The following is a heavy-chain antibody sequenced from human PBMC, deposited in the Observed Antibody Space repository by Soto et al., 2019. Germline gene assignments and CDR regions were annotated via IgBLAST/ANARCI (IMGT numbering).Heavy chain of an antibody. Sequence: PSETLSLTCTVSGGSISSSSYYWGWIRQPPGKGLEWIGSIYYSGSTYYNPSLKSRVTISVDTSKNQFSLKLSPVTAADTAVYYCAPKILWWWWSQGTLVTVSS. D-gene: IGHD2-21*01. CDR2: IYYSGST. CDR3: APKILWWW. J-gene: IGHJ4*02. CDR1: GGSISSSSYY. V-gene: IGHV4-39*01.